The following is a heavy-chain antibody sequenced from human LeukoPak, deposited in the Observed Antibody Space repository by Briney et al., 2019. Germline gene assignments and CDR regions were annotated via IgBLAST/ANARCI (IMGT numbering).Heavy chain of an antibody. CDR1: GYSFTSYW. V-gene: IGHV5-51*01. J-gene: IGHJ4*02. D-gene: IGHD3-22*01. Sequence: GESLKISCKGSGYSFTSYWIGWVRQMPGKGLEWMGIMFPDDSDIRYSPSFQGQVTISADKSTSTAYLQWSSLQASDTAMYYCARPRDGYFPYYFDYWGQGTLVTVSS. CDR3: ARPRDGYFPYYFDY. CDR2: MFPDDSDI.